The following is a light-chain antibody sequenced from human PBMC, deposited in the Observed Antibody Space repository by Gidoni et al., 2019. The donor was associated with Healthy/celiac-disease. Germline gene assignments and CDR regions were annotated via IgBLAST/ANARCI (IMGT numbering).Light chain of an antibody. J-gene: IGKJ1*01. V-gene: IGKV1-39*01. CDR1: QILDRF. Sequence: DVQMTQSPSSLSATVGDRVTITCRASQILDRFLNWYQQIPGKAPKLLIYAASTLQSGVPSRFSGSGSGTQFTLTITSLHPEDSATYFCQQSQGTPWTFGQGTKVEIK. CDR3: QQSQGTPWT. CDR2: AAS.